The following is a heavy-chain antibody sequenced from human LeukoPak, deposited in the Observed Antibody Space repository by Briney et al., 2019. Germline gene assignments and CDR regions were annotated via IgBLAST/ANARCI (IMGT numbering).Heavy chain of an antibody. CDR1: GFTFSTYG. CDR3: AKDENSSGLSH. J-gene: IGHJ4*02. Sequence: GGSLRLSCAASGFTFSTYGMHWVRQAPGKGLEWVAGIAYDGNNKFYADSVKGRFTISRDNSKNMLFLQMNSLRAEDTAVYYCAKDENSSGLSHWGQGTLVTVSS. D-gene: IGHD3-22*01. CDR2: IAYDGNNK. V-gene: IGHV3-30*18.